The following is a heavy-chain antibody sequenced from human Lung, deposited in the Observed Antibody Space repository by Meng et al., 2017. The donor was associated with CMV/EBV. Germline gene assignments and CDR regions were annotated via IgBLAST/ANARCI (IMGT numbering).Heavy chain of an antibody. CDR2: IKSKTDGGTKDHTAPTKDGTT. J-gene: IGHJ3*02. D-gene: IGHD6-6*01. V-gene: IGHV3-15*01. CDR3: TTGNGSSKAFDI. CDR1: GFTFSNAW. Sequence: ESLKISXAASGFTFSNAWMSWVRQAPGKGLEWIGRIKSKTDGGTKDHTAPTKDGTTDYAAPAKGRFTITSDDSKNMVYLQMNSLETDDTAVYYCTTGNGSSKAFDIWGQGTMVTVSS.